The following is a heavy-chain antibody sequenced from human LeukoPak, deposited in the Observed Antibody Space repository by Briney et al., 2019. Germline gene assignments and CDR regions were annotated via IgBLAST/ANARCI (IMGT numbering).Heavy chain of an antibody. J-gene: IGHJ4*02. CDR1: GFRFNSYG. CDR2: IRYDGSIK. CDR3: AKNLWFGEYNDY. V-gene: IGHV3-30*02. D-gene: IGHD3-10*01. Sequence: PGGSLRLSCAASGFRFNSYGMHWVRQAPGKGLDWVTFIRYDGSIKYYADSVKGRFTISRDNSKNTLYLQMNSLRAEDTAVYYCAKNLWFGEYNDYWGQGTLVTVSS.